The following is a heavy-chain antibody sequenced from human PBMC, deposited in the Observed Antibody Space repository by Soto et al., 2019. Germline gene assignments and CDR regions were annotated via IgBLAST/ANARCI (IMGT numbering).Heavy chain of an antibody. CDR3: AGDGTTRRDAFDI. CDR1: GYTFTSYD. CDR2: MNPNSGNT. J-gene: IGHJ3*02. D-gene: IGHD2-21*02. V-gene: IGHV1-8*01. Sequence: QVQLVQSGAEVKKPGASVKVSCKASGYTFTSYDINWVRQATGQGLEWRGWMNPNSGNTGYAQKSQGRVTMTRNTSISTAYMELSSLRSEDKAVYYGAGDGTTRRDAFDIWGQGTMVTVSS.